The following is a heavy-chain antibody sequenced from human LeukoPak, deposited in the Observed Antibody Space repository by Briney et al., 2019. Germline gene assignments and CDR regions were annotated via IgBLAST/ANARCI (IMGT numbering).Heavy chain of an antibody. D-gene: IGHD6-25*01. V-gene: IGHV4-39*02. CDR2: VYYGRSP. Sequence: SETLSLTCTVSGDSISRSTYYWAWIRQPPGKGLEWIGSVYYGRSPYFNPSLESRAIISVDTSKNHFSLKMSSVTAADTAVYYCARSSGTGTFSYWGQGTLVTVSS. J-gene: IGHJ4*02. CDR1: GDSISRSTYY. CDR3: ARSSGTGTFSY.